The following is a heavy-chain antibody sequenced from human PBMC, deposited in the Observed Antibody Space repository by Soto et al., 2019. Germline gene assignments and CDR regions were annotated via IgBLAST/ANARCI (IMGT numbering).Heavy chain of an antibody. CDR3: VRLNTHYYDSSGTDY. Sequence: GGSLRLSCAASGFTFSSYGMHWVRQAPGKGLEWVAVIWYDGSNKYYADSVKGRFTISRDNSKNTLYLQMNSLRAEDTAVYYCVRLNTHYYDSSGTDYWGQGTLVTV. J-gene: IGHJ4*02. CDR2: IWYDGSNK. V-gene: IGHV3-33*01. D-gene: IGHD3-22*01. CDR1: GFTFSSYG.